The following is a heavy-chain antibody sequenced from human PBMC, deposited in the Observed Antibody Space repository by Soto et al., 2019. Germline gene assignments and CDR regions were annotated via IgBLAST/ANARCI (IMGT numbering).Heavy chain of an antibody. D-gene: IGHD5-12*01. CDR2: IYYSGNT. CDR1: GGSFNTRTHY. Sequence: QLQLQESGPGLLKPSETLSLTCSVSGGSFNTRTHYCGWVRQPPGKGLEWIGSIYYSGNTYYNPSLKSRVTISVDTSKNQMSLTMTSVTAADAAVYYCARGPHSGYDPLDSRGQGTLVTVSS. V-gene: IGHV4-39*01. J-gene: IGHJ4*02. CDR3: ARGPHSGYDPLDS.